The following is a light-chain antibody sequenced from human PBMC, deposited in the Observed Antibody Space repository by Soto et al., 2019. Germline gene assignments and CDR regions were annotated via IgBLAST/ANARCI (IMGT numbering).Light chain of an antibody. CDR3: CSYAVTYSLV. Sequence: QSVLTQPPSVSGAPGQRVTISCTGSSSNIGAGYDVHWYQQLPGTAPKLLIYGNSNRPSGVPDRFSGSKSGTSASLAITGLQAEDEADYYCCSYAVTYSLVFGGGTKLTVL. V-gene: IGLV1-40*01. CDR2: GNS. J-gene: IGLJ2*01. CDR1: SSNIGAGYD.